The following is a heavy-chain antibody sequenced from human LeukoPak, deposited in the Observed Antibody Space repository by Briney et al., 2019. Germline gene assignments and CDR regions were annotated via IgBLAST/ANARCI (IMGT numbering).Heavy chain of an antibody. Sequence: ASVKVSCKASGYTFTSYSISWVRQAPGQGLECMGWNGVYNGNTKYAPKFQGRVTMTTDTSTSTVYMELRSLRSDDTAVYFCARQKAEIAVVVAGGGAFDIWGQGTMVTVSS. CDR1: GYTFTSYS. V-gene: IGHV1-18*01. J-gene: IGHJ3*02. CDR2: NGVYNGNT. D-gene: IGHD2-15*01. CDR3: ARQKAEIAVVVAGGGAFDI.